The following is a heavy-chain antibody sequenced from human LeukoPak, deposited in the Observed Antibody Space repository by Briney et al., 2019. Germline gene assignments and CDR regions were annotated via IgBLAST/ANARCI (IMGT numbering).Heavy chain of an antibody. J-gene: IGHJ4*02. CDR2: IYYSGST. CDR1: GGSVSSGSYY. D-gene: IGHD6-13*01. Sequence: SSETLSLTCTVSGGSVSSGSYYWSWIRQPPGKGLEWIGYIYYSGSTNYNPPLKSRVTISVDTSKNQFSLKLSSVTAADTAVYYCARAPRKGIAKSYYFDYWGQGTLVTVSS. V-gene: IGHV4-61*01. CDR3: ARAPRKGIAKSYYFDY.